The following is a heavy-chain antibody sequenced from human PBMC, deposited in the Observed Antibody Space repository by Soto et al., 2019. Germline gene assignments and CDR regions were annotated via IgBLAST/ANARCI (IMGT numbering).Heavy chain of an antibody. CDR2: ISAYNANA. J-gene: IGHJ4*02. CDR1: GYTFRNFG. Sequence: QIQLLQSGAEVKKPGASVKVTCKASGYTFRNFGISWVRQAPGQGLEWMGWISAYNANANYAQKFQSRLNMTADTTTSTAYMELRSLRSDDTAVYYCARENSYFDYWGQGTLVTVSS. V-gene: IGHV1-18*01. CDR3: ARENSYFDY.